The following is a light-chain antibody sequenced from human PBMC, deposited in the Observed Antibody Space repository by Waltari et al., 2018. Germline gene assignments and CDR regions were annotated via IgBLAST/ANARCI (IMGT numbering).Light chain of an antibody. CDR1: QTFSSY. J-gene: IGKJ1*01. CDR2: AAS. V-gene: IGKV1-17*03. CDR3: QQHNSHPWT. Sequence: DIHITQFPASLSASVGGRVTITCRASQTFSSYLAWYQQKQGKVPKLLIYAASSLESGVPSRFSGSGSGTEFTLTISSLQPEDFAAYYCQQHNSHPWTFGQGTKVEIK.